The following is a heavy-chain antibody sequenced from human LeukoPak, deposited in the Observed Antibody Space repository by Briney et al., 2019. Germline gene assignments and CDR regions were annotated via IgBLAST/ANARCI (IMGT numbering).Heavy chain of an antibody. CDR1: GGSISSYY. D-gene: IGHD3-22*01. CDR3: ARADSSGYYPNLY. Sequence: SETLSLTCTVSGGSISSYYWSWIRQPPGKGLEWIGEINHSGSTNYNPSLKSRVTISVDTSKNQFSLKLSSVTAADTAVYYCARADSSGYYPNLYWGQGTLVTVSS. CDR2: INHSGST. J-gene: IGHJ4*02. V-gene: IGHV4-34*01.